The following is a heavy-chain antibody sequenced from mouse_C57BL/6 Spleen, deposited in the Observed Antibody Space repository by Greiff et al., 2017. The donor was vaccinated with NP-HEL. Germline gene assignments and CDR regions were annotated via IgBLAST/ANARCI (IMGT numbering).Heavy chain of an antibody. V-gene: IGHV1-80*01. Sequence: QVHVKQSGAELVKPGASVKISCKASGYAFSSYWMNWVKQRPGKGLEWIGQIYPGDGDTNYNGKFKGKATLTADKSSSTAYMQLSSLTSEDSAVYFCARDPYPPYAMDYWGQGTSVTVSS. CDR1: GYAFSSYW. CDR2: IYPGDGDT. CDR3: ARDPYPPYAMDY. D-gene: IGHD2-10*01. J-gene: IGHJ4*01.